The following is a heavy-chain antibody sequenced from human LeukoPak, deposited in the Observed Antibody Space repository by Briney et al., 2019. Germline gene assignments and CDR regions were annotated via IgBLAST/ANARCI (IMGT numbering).Heavy chain of an antibody. D-gene: IGHD6-19*01. CDR1: GYTFTSYY. V-gene: IGHV1-46*01. CDR3: ARDPVEQWLVNFDY. CDR2: INPSGGST. J-gene: IGHJ4*02. Sequence: ASVKVSCKASGYTFTSYYMHWVRQAPGQGLEWMGIINPSGGSTSYAQKFQGRVTMTRDTSTSTAYMELRSLRSDDTAVYYCARDPVEQWLVNFDYWGQGTLVTVSS.